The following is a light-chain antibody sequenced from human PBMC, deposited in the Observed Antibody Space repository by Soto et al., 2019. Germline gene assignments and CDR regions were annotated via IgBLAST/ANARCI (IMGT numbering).Light chain of an antibody. CDR1: SSNIGAGYD. Sequence: QSVLTQPPSVSGAPGQRVTISCTGSSSNIGAGYDVHWYQQLPGTAPKLLIYGNTNRPSGVPDRFSGSKSGTSASLAITGLQAEDGADYYCQSYDRSLSGSYVFGTGTKPPS. CDR3: QSYDRSLSGSYV. CDR2: GNT. J-gene: IGLJ1*01. V-gene: IGLV1-40*01.